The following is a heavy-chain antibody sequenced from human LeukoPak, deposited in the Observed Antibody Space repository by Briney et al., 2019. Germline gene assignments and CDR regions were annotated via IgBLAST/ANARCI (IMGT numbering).Heavy chain of an antibody. V-gene: IGHV3-21*01. CDR1: GFTFSSYS. J-gene: IGHJ3*02. CDR2: ISSSSSYI. D-gene: IGHD6-25*01. Sequence: GGSLRLSCAASGFTFSSYSMNWVRQAPGKGLEWVSSISSSSSYIYYADSVKGRFPISRDNAKKSLYLQMNSLRAEDTAVYYCARDGAAATDYAFDIWGQGTMVTVSS. CDR3: ARDGAAATDYAFDI.